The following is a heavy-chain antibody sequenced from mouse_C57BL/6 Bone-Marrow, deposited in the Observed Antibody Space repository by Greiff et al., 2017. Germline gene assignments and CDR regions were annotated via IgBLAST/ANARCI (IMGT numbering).Heavy chain of an antibody. CDR1: GYTFTDYE. Sequence: VQLQQSGAELVRPGASVTLSCKASGYTFTDYEMHWVKQTPVHGLEWIGAIDPETGGTAYNQKFKGKAILTADKSSSTAYMELRSLTSEDSAVYYGTRQGLYGSSQYYFDYWGQGTTLTVSS. CDR3: TRQGLYGSSQYYFDY. D-gene: IGHD1-1*01. J-gene: IGHJ2*01. CDR2: IDPETGGT. V-gene: IGHV1-15*01.